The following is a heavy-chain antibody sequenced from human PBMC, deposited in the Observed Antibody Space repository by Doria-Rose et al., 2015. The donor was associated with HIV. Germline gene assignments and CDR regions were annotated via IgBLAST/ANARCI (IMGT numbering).Heavy chain of an antibody. Sequence: GYTFTGDYIHWVRQAPGQGLEWVGWINPHSGGTNYAQKFQGMVTMTRDTSVSTVYIELSRLRSDDTAVYYCARGRNYFGYWGQGTLVTVSS. CDR1: GYTFTGDY. J-gene: IGHJ4*02. CDR2: INPHSGGT. V-gene: IGHV1-2*02. CDR3: ARGRNYFGY.